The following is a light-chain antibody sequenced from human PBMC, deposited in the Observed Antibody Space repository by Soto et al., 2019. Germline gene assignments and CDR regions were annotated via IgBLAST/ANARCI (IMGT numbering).Light chain of an antibody. V-gene: IGKV1-39*01. J-gene: IGKJ2*01. Sequence: DLQMTQSPSSLSASVGDRVTITCRASQSIRTHLNWYQQKAGKAPKLLINAASSLQSGVPSRFSGSSSGTDFTLTISSLRPEDFATYYCQQTSSAIHTFGQGTKLEI. CDR3: QQTSSAIHT. CDR1: QSIRTH. CDR2: AAS.